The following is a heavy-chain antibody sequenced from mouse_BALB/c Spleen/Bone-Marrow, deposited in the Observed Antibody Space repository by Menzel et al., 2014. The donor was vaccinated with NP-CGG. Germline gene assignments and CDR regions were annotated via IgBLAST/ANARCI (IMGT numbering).Heavy chain of an antibody. Sequence: EVKLQESGAELVKPGASVKLSCTASGFNIKDTYMHWVKQRPEQGLEWTGRIDPANGNTKYDPKFQGKATITADTSSNTAYLQLSSLTSEDTAVYYCARSYISSPFDYWGQGTTLTVSS. D-gene: IGHD1-1*01. CDR3: ARSYISSPFDY. CDR2: IDPANGNT. J-gene: IGHJ2*01. CDR1: GFNIKDTY. V-gene: IGHV14-3*02.